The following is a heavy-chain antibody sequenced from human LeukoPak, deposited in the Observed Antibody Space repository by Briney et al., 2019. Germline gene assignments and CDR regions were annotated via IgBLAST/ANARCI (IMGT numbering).Heavy chain of an antibody. D-gene: IGHD6-19*01. J-gene: IGHJ3*02. CDR3: ARAPDYSSGWDDAFDI. Sequence: SVKVSCKASGGTFSSYAISWVRQAPGQGLEWMGGIIPIFGTANYAQKFQGRVTITADKSTSTAYMELSSLRSEDTAVYYCARAPDYSSGWDDAFDIWGQGTMATVSS. CDR2: IIPIFGTA. V-gene: IGHV1-69*06. CDR1: GGTFSSYA.